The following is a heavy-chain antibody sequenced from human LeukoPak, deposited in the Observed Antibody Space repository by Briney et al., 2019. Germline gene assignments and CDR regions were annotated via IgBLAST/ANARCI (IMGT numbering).Heavy chain of an antibody. Sequence: PGGSLRLSCAASGFTFSDYYMSWIRQAPGKGLEWVSYISSSSSYTNYADSVEGRFTISRDNAKNSLYLQMNSLRAEDTAVYYCARVGRRCSGGSCYLPHWGQGTLVTVSS. CDR1: GFTFSDYY. J-gene: IGHJ4*02. CDR2: ISSSSSYT. D-gene: IGHD2-15*01. V-gene: IGHV3-11*06. CDR3: ARVGRRCSGGSCYLPH.